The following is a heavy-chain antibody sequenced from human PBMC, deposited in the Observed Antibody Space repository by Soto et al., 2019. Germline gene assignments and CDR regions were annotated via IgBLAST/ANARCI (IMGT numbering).Heavy chain of an antibody. Sequence: LTISCTGSGYNFDRYWIAWVRQMRGKGLEWMGIVYPGDSDTRYSPSFQGQVTISADKSINTAYLQWSSLQASDTAMYYCARPMNPRTTVWFDPWGRGTLVTVSS. CDR3: ARPMNPRTTVWFDP. CDR2: VYPGDSDT. J-gene: IGHJ5*02. CDR1: GYNFDRYW. V-gene: IGHV5-51*01. D-gene: IGHD4-4*01.